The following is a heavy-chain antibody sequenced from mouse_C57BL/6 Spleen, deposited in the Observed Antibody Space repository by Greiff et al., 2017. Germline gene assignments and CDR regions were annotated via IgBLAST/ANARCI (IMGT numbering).Heavy chain of an antibody. V-gene: IGHV2-2*01. CDR1: GFSFTSYG. D-gene: IGHD1-1*01. CDR3: ARKADYCGSSPLYAMDY. J-gene: IGHJ4*01. Sequence: QVHVKQSGPGLVQPSPSLSITCTASGFSFTSYGVHWVRQSPGKGLEWLGVIWSGGSTDYNAAFISRLSISKDNSKSQVFFRMNSLQADDTAIYYCARKADYCGSSPLYAMDYWGQGTSVTVSS. CDR2: IWSGGST.